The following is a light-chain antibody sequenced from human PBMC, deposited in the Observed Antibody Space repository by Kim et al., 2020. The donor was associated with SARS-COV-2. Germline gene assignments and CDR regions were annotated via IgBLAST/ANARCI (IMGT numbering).Light chain of an antibody. J-gene: IGLJ3*02. CDR3: QAWDFNRV. CDR2: QNY. CDR1: NLGDKY. Sequence: VSVSPGQTATFTCSGNNLGDKYICWYQQKSGQSPVLVTYQNYKRPSGIPERFSGSNSGNTATLTISGTQAMDEADYYCQAWDFNRVFGRGTRLTVL. V-gene: IGLV3-1*01.